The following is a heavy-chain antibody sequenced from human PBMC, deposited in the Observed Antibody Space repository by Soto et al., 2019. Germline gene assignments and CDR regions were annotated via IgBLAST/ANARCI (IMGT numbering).Heavy chain of an antibody. CDR1: GFIVSSHY. D-gene: IGHD6-6*01. Sequence: EVRLVESGGGLIQTGGSLRLSCAASGFIVSSHYMCWVRQAPGKGLEWVSIIYSDGTTSYADSVKGRFTISRDNFKNTLHLQMNSLRAEDTAVYYCAILSNWGQGTLVTVSS. V-gene: IGHV3-53*01. CDR2: IYSDGTT. J-gene: IGHJ4*02. CDR3: AILSN.